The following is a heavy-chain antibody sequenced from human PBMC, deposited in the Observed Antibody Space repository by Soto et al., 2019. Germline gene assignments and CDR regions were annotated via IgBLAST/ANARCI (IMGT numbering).Heavy chain of an antibody. CDR2: ISGSGGNT. V-gene: IGHV3-23*01. Sequence: GGSLRLSCAASGFTFSSYAMSWVRQAPGKGLEWVSAISGSGGNTYYADSVKGRFTISRDNSKNTLYLQMNSLRAEDTAVYYCAGGDFWSCKPLGDYYYMDVWGKGTTVTVSS. D-gene: IGHD3-3*01. CDR3: AGGDFWSCKPLGDYYYMDV. CDR1: GFTFSSYA. J-gene: IGHJ6*03.